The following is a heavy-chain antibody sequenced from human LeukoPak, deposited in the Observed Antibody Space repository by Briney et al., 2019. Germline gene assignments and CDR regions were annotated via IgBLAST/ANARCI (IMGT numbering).Heavy chain of an antibody. Sequence: GGSLRLSCAASGFTFSSYAMSWVRQAPGKGLEWVSAISGSGGSTYYADSVKGRFTISRDNSKNTLYLQMNGLRAEDTAVYYCAKDPPGYYDSSGYYYAVWYFDYWGQGTLVTVSS. CDR3: AKDPPGYYDSSGYYYAVWYFDY. CDR2: ISGSGGST. V-gene: IGHV3-23*01. CDR1: GFTFSSYA. D-gene: IGHD3-22*01. J-gene: IGHJ4*02.